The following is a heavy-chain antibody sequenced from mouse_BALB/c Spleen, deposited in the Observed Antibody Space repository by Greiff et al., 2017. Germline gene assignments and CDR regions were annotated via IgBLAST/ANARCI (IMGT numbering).Heavy chain of an antibody. Sequence: DVQLVESGGGLVQPGGSRKLSCAASGFTFSSFGMHWVRQAPEKGLEWVAYISSGSSTIYYADTVKGRFTISRDNPKNTLFLQMTSLRSEDTAMYYCARSYYYDGSSYYAMDYWGQGTSVTVSS. CDR1: GFTFSSFG. J-gene: IGHJ4*01. CDR3: ARSYYYDGSSYYAMDY. V-gene: IGHV5-17*02. CDR2: ISSGSSTI. D-gene: IGHD1-1*01.